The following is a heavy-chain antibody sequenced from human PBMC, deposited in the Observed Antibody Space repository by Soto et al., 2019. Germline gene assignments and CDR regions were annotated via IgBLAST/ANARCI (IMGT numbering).Heavy chain of an antibody. CDR3: VKARYVSHRGYFDY. CDR1: GFSFSSGDA. V-gene: IGHV3-23*05. D-gene: IGHD3-16*01. J-gene: IGHJ4*02. Sequence: EVQLLDSGGGLVHPGGSLRLYCAASGFSFSSGDAMSWVRQAPGKGLEWVSTIDDSGSGTFYADSVKGRFTISRDNSKNTLWLQMNSLGADDTARYFCVKARYVSHRGYFDYWGQGTLVTVSS. CDR2: IDDSGSGT.